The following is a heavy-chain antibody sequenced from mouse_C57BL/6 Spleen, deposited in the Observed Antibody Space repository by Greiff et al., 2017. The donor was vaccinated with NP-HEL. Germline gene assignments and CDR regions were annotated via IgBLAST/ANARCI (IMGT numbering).Heavy chain of an antibody. D-gene: IGHD1-1*01. CDR1: GYAFSSSW. CDR3: AIPYSGSSYYFDY. Sequence: VQLQQSGPELVKPGASVKISCKASGYAFSSSWMNWVKQRPGKGLEWIVRIYPGDGDTNDNGKFKGKATLTADKSSSTAYMQLSSLPSEDSAVSFCAIPYSGSSYYFDYWGQGTTLTVSS. CDR2: IYPGDGDT. V-gene: IGHV1-82*01. J-gene: IGHJ2*01.